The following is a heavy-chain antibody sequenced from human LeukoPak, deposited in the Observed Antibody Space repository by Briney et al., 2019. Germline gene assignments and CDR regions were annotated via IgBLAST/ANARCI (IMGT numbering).Heavy chain of an antibody. V-gene: IGHV4-4*07. CDR3: ARAYYYGSGSYLDY. CDR1: GGSISSYY. Sequence: PSETLSLTCTVSGGSISSYYWSWIRQPAGKGLEWIGRIYTSGSTNYNPSLKSRVTMSVDTSKNQFSLKLSSVTAADTAVYYRARAYYYGSGSYLDYWGQGTLVTVSS. J-gene: IGHJ4*02. D-gene: IGHD3-10*01. CDR2: IYTSGST.